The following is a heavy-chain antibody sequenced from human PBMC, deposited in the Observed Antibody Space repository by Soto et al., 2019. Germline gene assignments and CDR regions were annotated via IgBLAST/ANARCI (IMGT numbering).Heavy chain of an antibody. Sequence: PGGSLRLSCAASGFTFSNSWMHWVRQVPGKGLVWVSRIYDDGSRTTYADSVKGRFTISRDNAKNTLYLEMNSLRVEDTAVYYCVRGFSGFDPWGQGTLVTVSS. V-gene: IGHV3-74*01. CDR2: IYDDGSRT. J-gene: IGHJ5*02. CDR3: VRGFSGFDP. CDR1: GFTFSNSW.